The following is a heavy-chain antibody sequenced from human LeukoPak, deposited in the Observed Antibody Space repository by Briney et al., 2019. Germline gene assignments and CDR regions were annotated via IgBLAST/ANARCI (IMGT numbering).Heavy chain of an antibody. CDR3: ARVRGAVYYYGSGSYNYFDY. D-gene: IGHD3-10*01. Sequence: SETLSLTCAVYGGSFSGYYWSWIRQPPGKGLEWIGEINHSGSTNYNPSLKRRVTISVDTSKHQFSLKLSSVTAADTAVYYCARVRGAVYYYGSGSYNYFDYWGQGTLVTVSS. CDR1: GGSFSGYY. V-gene: IGHV4-34*01. CDR2: INHSGST. J-gene: IGHJ4*02.